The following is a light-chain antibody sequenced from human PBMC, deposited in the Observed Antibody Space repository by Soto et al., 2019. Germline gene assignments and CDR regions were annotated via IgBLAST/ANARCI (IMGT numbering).Light chain of an antibody. V-gene: IGKV3-15*01. CDR3: QQYNSWPRT. CDR2: GAS. Sequence: IVMTQSPATLSVSPGESATLSCRASQSVRSNLAWYQQKPGQAPRLLVYGASTRATGVPARFSGSGSGTEFTPIISSLQSEDFAVYYCQQYNSWPRTFGQGTKVDIK. CDR1: QSVRSN. J-gene: IGKJ1*01.